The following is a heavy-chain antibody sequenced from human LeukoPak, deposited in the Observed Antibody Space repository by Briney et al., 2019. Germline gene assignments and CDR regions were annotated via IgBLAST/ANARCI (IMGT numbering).Heavy chain of an antibody. CDR1: GFTFSNYG. CDR2: VWYDGSNQ. CDR3: ARDRDWVFDY. J-gene: IGHJ4*02. D-gene: IGHD3/OR15-3a*01. V-gene: IGHV3-33*01. Sequence: GGSLRLSCAASGFTFSNYGMHWVRQAPGKGLEWVAVVWYDGSNQYYVDSVKGRFTISRDSSKNALYLQMNSLRAEDTAVYYCARDRDWVFDYWGQGTLDTVSS.